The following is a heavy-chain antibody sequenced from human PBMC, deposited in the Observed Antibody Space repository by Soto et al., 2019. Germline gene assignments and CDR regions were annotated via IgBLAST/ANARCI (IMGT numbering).Heavy chain of an antibody. CDR2: IYYSGST. Sequence: SETLSLTCTVSGGSISSYYWSWIRQPPGKGLEWIGYIYYSGSTNYNPSLKSRVTISVDTSKNQFSLKVSSVTAADTAVYYCARGRIAVAGTLRSAQYYYYGMDVWGQGTTVTVSS. CDR3: ARGRIAVAGTLRSAQYYYYGMDV. CDR1: GGSISSYY. D-gene: IGHD6-19*01. J-gene: IGHJ6*02. V-gene: IGHV4-59*01.